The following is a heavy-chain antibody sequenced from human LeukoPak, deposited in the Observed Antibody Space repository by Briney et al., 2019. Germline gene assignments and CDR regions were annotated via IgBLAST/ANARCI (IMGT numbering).Heavy chain of an antibody. V-gene: IGHV4-59*01. CDR1: GVSISSYY. CDR3: ARDSLLGNWFDP. Sequence: SETLSLSCTVSGVSISSYYWSWIRQPPGKGLEWVGYIYYSGSTNYNPSLKSRVTISVDTSKNQFSLKLSSVTAADTAVYYCARDSLLGNWFDPWGQGTLVTVSS. D-gene: IGHD1-26*01. CDR2: IYYSGST. J-gene: IGHJ5*02.